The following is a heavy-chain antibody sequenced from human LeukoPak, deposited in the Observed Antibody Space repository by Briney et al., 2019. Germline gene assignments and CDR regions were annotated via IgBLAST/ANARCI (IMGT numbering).Heavy chain of an antibody. CDR3: ARDQGSTNFYYYYYGMDV. V-gene: IGHV3-15*01. J-gene: IGHJ6*02. CDR2: IKSKTDGGTT. CDR1: GFTFSNAW. Sequence: GGSLRLSCAASGFTFSNAWMSWVRQAPGKGLEWVGRIKSKTDGGTTDYAAPVKGRFTISRDDSKNTLYLQMNSLRAEDTAVYYCARDQGSTNFYYYYYGMDVWGQGTTVTVSS. D-gene: IGHD2-2*01.